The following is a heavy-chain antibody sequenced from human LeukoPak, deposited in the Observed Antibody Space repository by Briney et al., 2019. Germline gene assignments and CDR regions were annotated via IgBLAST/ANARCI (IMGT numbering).Heavy chain of an antibody. CDR2: IYYSGST. CDR3: ARYYYDSIWRSGTFDP. CDR1: GGSISSSSYY. D-gene: IGHD3-22*01. V-gene: IGHV4-39*07. Sequence: SETLSLTCTVSGGSISSSSYYWGWIRQPPGKGLEWIGSIYYSGSTYYNPSLKSRVTVSVDTSKNQFSLKLSSVTAADTAVYYCARYYYDSIWRSGTFDPWGQGTLVTVSS. J-gene: IGHJ5*02.